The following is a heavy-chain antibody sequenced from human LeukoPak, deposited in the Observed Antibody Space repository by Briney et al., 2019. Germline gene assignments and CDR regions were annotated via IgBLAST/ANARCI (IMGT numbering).Heavy chain of an antibody. D-gene: IGHD6-6*01. CDR3: ARDWGVSARPGYMDV. V-gene: IGHV4-59*01. J-gene: IGHJ6*03. CDR1: GGSISNYY. CDR2: IYYSGST. Sequence: PSETLSLTCAVSGGSISNYYWSWIRQPPGKGLEWIGYIYYSGSTKYNPSLKSRVTISVDTSKNQFSLRLSSVTAADTAVYYCARDWGVSARPGYMDVWGKGTTVTVSS.